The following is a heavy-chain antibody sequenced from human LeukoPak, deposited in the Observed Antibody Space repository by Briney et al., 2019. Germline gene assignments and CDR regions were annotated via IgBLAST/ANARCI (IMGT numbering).Heavy chain of an antibody. CDR3: ARPTYLNGIAVAGYYGMDV. D-gene: IGHD6-19*01. Sequence: SVKVSCKASGGTFSSYAISWVRQAPGQGLEWMGGIIPIFGTANYAQKFQGRVAITADESTSTAYMELSSLRSEDTAVYYCARPTYLNGIAVAGYYGMDVWGQGTTVTVSS. CDR2: IIPIFGTA. V-gene: IGHV1-69*13. CDR1: GGTFSSYA. J-gene: IGHJ6*02.